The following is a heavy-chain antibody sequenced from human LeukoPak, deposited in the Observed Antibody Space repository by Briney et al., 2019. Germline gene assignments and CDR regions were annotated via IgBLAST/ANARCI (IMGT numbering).Heavy chain of an antibody. V-gene: IGHV4-38-2*01. J-gene: IGHJ4*02. CDR2: IYHSRST. CDR3: ARGGAATGNFDY. D-gene: IGHD2-15*01. CDR1: GYSISSGYY. Sequence: SETLSLTCAVSGYSISSGYYWGWIRQPPGKGLEGIGSIYHSRSTYYNPSLKSRVTISVDTSKNQFSLKLSSVTAADTAVYYCARGGAATGNFDYWGQGTLVTVSS.